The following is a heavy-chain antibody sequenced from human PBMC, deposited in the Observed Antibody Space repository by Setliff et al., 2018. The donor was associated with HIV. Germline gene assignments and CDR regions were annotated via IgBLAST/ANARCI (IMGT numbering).Heavy chain of an antibody. CDR2: IFISGIT. J-gene: IGHJ6*03. CDR3: ARGMIWGAYYYYMDV. CDR1: SDSISSYY. V-gene: IGHV4-4*08. Sequence: SETLSLTCTVSSDSISSYYWTWIRQPPGKGLEWIGYIFISGITNYNPSLKSRVTISVDSSKNQFSLHLSSVTAADTAVYYCARGMIWGAYYYYMDVWGTGTTVTVSS. D-gene: IGHD3-16*01.